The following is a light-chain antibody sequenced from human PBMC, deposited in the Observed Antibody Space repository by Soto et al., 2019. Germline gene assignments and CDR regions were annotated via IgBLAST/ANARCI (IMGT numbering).Light chain of an antibody. CDR3: GTWDSSLSSVI. CDR2: DYN. Sequence: QSVLTQPPSVSAAPGQKVTIFCSGSSSNIVNNYVSWYQHLPGTAPKLVIYDYNQRPSGIPDRFSGSKSGTSATLGITGLQSGDEADYYCGTWDSSLSSVIFGGGTKLTVL. V-gene: IGLV1-51*01. J-gene: IGLJ2*01. CDR1: SSNIVNNY.